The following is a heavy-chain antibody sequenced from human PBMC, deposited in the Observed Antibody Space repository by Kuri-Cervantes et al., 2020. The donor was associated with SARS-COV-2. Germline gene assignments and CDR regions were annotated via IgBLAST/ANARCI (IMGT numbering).Heavy chain of an antibody. CDR1: GFTVSSNY. Sequence: GGSLRLSCAASGFTVSSNYMSWVRQAPGKGLEWVGRTRNKANSYTTEYAASVKGRFTISRDDSKNSLYLQMNSLKTEDTAVYYCARDPYSSSWYRYYYGMDVWGQGTTVTVSS. CDR3: ARDPYSSSWYRYYYGMDV. D-gene: IGHD6-13*01. CDR2: TRNKANSYTT. V-gene: IGHV3-72*01. J-gene: IGHJ6*02.